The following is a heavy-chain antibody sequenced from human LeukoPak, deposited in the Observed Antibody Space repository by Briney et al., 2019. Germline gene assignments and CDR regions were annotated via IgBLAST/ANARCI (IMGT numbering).Heavy chain of an antibody. CDR2: ISSSGSTI. CDR1: GFIFSSYS. J-gene: IGHJ5*02. D-gene: IGHD3-10*01. CDR3: TRAMSPGSGQQFDP. Sequence: PGGSLRLSCAASGFIFSSYSINWVRQASGKGLEWVSYISSSGSTIYYADSVKGRFTISRDNAKNSLYLQMNSLRAEDTAVYYCTRAMSPGSGQQFDPWGQGTLVTVSS. V-gene: IGHV3-48*04.